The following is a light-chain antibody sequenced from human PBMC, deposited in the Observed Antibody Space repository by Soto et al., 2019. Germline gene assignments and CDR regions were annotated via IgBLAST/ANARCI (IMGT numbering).Light chain of an antibody. CDR1: SSNIGNNY. CDR3: GTWDSSLSAVV. Sequence: QSVLTQPPSVSAAPGQEVTLSCSGSSSNIGNNYVSWYQQLPGTATQLLIYDNNKRPSGIPDRFSGCKSGTSATLGTTGRQTGDEAEYYCGTWDSSLSAVVFGGGTKLTVL. CDR2: DNN. V-gene: IGLV1-51*01. J-gene: IGLJ2*01.